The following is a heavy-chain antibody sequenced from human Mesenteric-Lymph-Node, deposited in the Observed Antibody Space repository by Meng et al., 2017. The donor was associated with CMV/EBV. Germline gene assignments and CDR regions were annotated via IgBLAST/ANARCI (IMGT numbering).Heavy chain of an antibody. CDR2: LYYGGNT. CDR3: ARADTAMVFDI. CDR1: GVSISGTSYY. Sequence: GSLRLSCTVSGVSISGTSYYWGWIRQSPAKGLEWIGSLYYGGNTYYNPSLKSRVAISVDTSKNQFSLKLSSVTAADTAVYYCARADTAMVFDIWGQGTMVTVSS. J-gene: IGHJ3*02. V-gene: IGHV4-39*07. D-gene: IGHD5-18*01.